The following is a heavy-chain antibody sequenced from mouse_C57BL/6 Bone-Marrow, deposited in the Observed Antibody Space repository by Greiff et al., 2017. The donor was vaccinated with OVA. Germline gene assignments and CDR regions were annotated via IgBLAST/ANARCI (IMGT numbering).Heavy chain of an antibody. CDR2: INPSNGGT. D-gene: IGHD2-1*01. V-gene: IGHV1-53*01. CDR1: GYTFTSYC. Sequence: QVQLQQPGTELVKPGASVKLSCKASGYTFTSYCMHWVKQRPGQGLEWIGNINPSNGGTNYNQKFKSKATLTVDKSSSTAYMQLSSLTSEDSAVDCGARCLLWTHWYFDVWGTGTTVTVSS. J-gene: IGHJ1*03. CDR3: ARCLLWTHWYFDV.